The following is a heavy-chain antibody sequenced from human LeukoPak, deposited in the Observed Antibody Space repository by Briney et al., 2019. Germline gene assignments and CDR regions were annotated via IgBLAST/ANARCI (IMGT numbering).Heavy chain of an antibody. CDR3: ASSTSGRGDFAF. CDR2: LNHSGST. CDR1: GGSFSGYY. V-gene: IGHV4-34*01. J-gene: IGHJ4*03. D-gene: IGHD2-2*01. Sequence: SETLSLTCTVYGGSFSGYYWSWIRQPPGKGLEWIGDLNHSGSTNYNPSLKSRVTISLDTSNNHFSLKLSSVTAADTAVYYCASSTSGRGDFAFWGHGRLVTVSS.